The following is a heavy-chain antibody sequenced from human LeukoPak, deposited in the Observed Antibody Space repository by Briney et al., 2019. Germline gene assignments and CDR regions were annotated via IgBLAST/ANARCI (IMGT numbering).Heavy chain of an antibody. CDR1: GFSFDDYA. D-gene: IGHD6-6*01. CDR3: ARGGVYSTSAVDY. CDR2: ITWDGGNT. Sequence: QPGGSLRLSCAASGFSFDDYAMHWVRQAPGKGLEWVSLITWDGGNTYYADSVKGRFTISRDNAKNTLYLQMNSLRADDTAVYYCARGGVYSTSAVDYWGQGTLVTVSS. V-gene: IGHV3-43D*03. J-gene: IGHJ4*02.